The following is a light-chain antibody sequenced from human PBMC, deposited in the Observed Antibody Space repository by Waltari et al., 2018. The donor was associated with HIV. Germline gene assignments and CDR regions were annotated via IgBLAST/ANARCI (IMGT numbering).Light chain of an antibody. CDR2: DAS. Sequence: EVVMTQSPATLSVSPGERVTLSCRASQSVSSNLDWYQQTPGQAPRLLIYDASTWASGVPARFSGSGSGTDFTLTITSLQSEDFAVYYCQQYNNWPPWTFGQGTRVQIK. J-gene: IGKJ1*01. CDR1: QSVSSN. CDR3: QQYNNWPPWT. V-gene: IGKV3-15*01.